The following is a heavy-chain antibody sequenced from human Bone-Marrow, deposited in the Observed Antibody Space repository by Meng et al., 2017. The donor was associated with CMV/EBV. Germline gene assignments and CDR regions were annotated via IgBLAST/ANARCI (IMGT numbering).Heavy chain of an antibody. V-gene: IGHV1-2*02. CDR2: INPNSGGT. CDR3: AREGDLVGANSE. Sequence: ASVKVSCKASGYTFTGYYMHWVRQAPGQGLEWMGWINPNSGGTNYAQKFQGRVTMTRDTSISTAYMELSRLRSDDTAVYYCAREGDLVGANSEWCQGTLVTVSS. D-gene: IGHD1-26*01. CDR1: GYTFTGYY. J-gene: IGHJ4*02.